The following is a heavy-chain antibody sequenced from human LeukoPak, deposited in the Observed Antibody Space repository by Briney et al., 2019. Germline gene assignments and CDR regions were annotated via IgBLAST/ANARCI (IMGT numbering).Heavy chain of an antibody. CDR3: ARGTYYYDSSGYSAKLYYFDY. D-gene: IGHD3-22*01. CDR2: INHSGST. V-gene: IGHV4-34*01. CDR1: GGSFSGYY. J-gene: IGHJ4*02. Sequence: PSETLSLTCAVYGGSFSGYYWSWIRQPPGKGLEWIGEINHSGSTNYNPSIKSRVTISVDTSKNQFSLKLSSVTAADTAVYYCARGTYYYDSSGYSAKLYYFDYWGQGTLVTVSS.